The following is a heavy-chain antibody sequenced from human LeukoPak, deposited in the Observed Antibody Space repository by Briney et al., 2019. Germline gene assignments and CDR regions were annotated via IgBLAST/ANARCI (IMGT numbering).Heavy chain of an antibody. J-gene: IGHJ4*02. CDR3: AIVVVPGGSYYFDY. V-gene: IGHV1-69*13. CDR1: GYTFTGYY. Sequence: GASVKVSCKASGYTFTGYYMHWVRQAPGQGLEWMGGTIPIFGTANYAQKFQGRVTITADESTSTAYMELSSLRSEDTAVYYCAIVVVPGGSYYFDYWGQGTLVTVSS. D-gene: IGHD2-2*01. CDR2: TIPIFGTA.